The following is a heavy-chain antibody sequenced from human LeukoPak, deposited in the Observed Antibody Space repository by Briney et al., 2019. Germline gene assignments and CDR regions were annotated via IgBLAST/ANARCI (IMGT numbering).Heavy chain of an antibody. Sequence: SETLSLTCAVSGDSFSGDYWTWIRQPPGQGLEWIGEIHHGGTTNYNPSLTSRVTISVDTSKNQFSLNLTSVTAADTAIYYCATNIPGTTYFDPWGQGTLVTVSS. J-gene: IGHJ4*02. CDR3: ATNIPGTTYFDP. V-gene: IGHV4-34*01. D-gene: IGHD1-14*01. CDR1: GDSFSGDY. CDR2: IHHGGTT.